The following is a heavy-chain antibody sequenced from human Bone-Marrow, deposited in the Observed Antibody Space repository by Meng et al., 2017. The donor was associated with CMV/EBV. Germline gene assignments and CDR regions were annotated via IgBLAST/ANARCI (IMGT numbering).Heavy chain of an antibody. J-gene: IGHJ4*02. Sequence: SVKVALKPSGYTFTGYYMHWVRQAPGQGLEWMGWINPNSGGTNYAQKFQGRVTMTRDTSISTAYMELSSLRSDDTAVYYCARAMYSWSYEDYWGQGTLVTVSS. V-gene: IGHV1-2*02. CDR2: INPNSGGT. CDR3: ARAMYSWSYEDY. D-gene: IGHD1-26*01. CDR1: GYTFTGYY.